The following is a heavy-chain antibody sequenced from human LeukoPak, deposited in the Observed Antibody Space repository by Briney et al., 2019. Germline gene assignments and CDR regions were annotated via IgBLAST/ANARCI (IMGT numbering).Heavy chain of an antibody. V-gene: IGHV4-59*01. J-gene: IGHJ4*02. CDR2: IYYSGST. D-gene: IGHD3-9*01. CDR1: GGSISSYY. Sequence: SETLSLTCTVSGGSISSYYWSWIRQPPGKGLEWIGYIYYSGSTNYNPSLKSRVTISVDTSKNQFSLKLSSVTAADTAVYYCARDTEYYDILTGYYTRYFDYWGQGTLVTVSS. CDR3: ARDTEYYDILTGYYTRYFDY.